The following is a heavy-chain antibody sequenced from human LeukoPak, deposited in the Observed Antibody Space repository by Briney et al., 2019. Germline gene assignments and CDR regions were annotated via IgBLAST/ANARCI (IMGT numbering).Heavy chain of an antibody. CDR1: GFTFSSSG. V-gene: IGHV3-30*18. Sequence: PGRSLRLSCSASGFTFSSSGMHWVRQAPGKGLEWVAVIAYDGSNKYYADSVNDRFTISRDNSKNTLYLQMNSLRAEDTAVYYCAKDPTIFGVVTPPNVWFDPWGQGTLVTVSS. CDR2: IAYDGSNK. CDR3: AKDPTIFGVVTPPNVWFDP. D-gene: IGHD3-3*01. J-gene: IGHJ5*02.